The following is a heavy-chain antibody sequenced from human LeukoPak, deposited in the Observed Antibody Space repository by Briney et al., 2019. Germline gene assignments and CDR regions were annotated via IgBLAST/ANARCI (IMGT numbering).Heavy chain of an antibody. V-gene: IGHV3-48*03. CDR2: ISYSGRTV. J-gene: IGHJ6*04. CDR1: GFIFSTYE. D-gene: IGHD3-10*02. Sequence: GGSLRLSCAASGFIFSTYEMNWVRQAPGKGLEWLSYISYSGRTVYYADSVKGRFTISRDNAKNSLYLQMNSLRAEDTAVYYCAELGITMIGGVWGKGTTVTISS. CDR3: AELGITMIGGV.